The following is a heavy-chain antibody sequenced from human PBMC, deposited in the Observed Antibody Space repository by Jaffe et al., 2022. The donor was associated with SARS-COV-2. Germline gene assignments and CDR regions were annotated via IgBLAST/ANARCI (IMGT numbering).Heavy chain of an antibody. Sequence: QVQLVESGGGVVQPGRSLRLSCAASGFTLTSYGMHWVRQAPGKGLEWVAVISYDGSNKYYADSVKGRFTISRDNSKNTLYLQMNSLRAEDTAVYYCAKDKVYDWNFGRFDYWGQGTLVTVSS. CDR1: GFTLTSYG. CDR3: AKDKVYDWNFGRFDY. J-gene: IGHJ4*02. CDR2: ISYDGSNK. D-gene: IGHD1-7*01. V-gene: IGHV3-30*18.